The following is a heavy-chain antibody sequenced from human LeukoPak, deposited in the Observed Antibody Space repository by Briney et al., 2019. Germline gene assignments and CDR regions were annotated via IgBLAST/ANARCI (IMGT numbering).Heavy chain of an antibody. Sequence: ASVKVSCKASGYTFTGYYMHWVRQAPGQGLEWMGWINPNSGGTNYAQKFQGRATMTRDTSISTAYMELSRLRSDDTAVYYCARFYSSSWYDYFDYWGQGTLVTVSS. CDR1: GYTFTGYY. CDR3: ARFYSSSWYDYFDY. V-gene: IGHV1-2*02. CDR2: INPNSGGT. J-gene: IGHJ4*02. D-gene: IGHD6-13*01.